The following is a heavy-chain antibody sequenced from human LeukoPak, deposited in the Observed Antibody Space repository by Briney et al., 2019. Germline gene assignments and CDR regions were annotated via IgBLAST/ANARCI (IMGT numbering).Heavy chain of an antibody. V-gene: IGHV3-21*01. CDR1: GFTFSSYS. D-gene: IGHD6-19*01. CDR2: ISSSSSYI. CDR3: ARQRGSSSGWYVDY. J-gene: IGHJ4*02. Sequence: PGGSLRLSCAASGFTFSSYSMNWVRQALGKGLEWVSSISSSSSYIYYADSVKGRFTISRDNAKNSLYLQMNSLRAEDMAVYYCARQRGSSSGWYVDYWGQGTLVTVSS.